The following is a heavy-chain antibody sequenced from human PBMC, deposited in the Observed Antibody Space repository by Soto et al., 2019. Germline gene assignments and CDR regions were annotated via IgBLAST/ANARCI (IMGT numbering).Heavy chain of an antibody. Sequence: QVQLQESGPGLVKPSQTLSLTCTVSGGSISRGGYYWNWIRQHPGKGLEGIGYIFYSGTTYYNPSLKSRVTITVDTSKNLFSLRLSSVTAAYTAVYYCARSVDPWGQGTLVTVSS. CDR1: GGSISRGGYY. J-gene: IGHJ5*02. V-gene: IGHV4-31*03. CDR2: IFYSGTT. CDR3: ARSVDP.